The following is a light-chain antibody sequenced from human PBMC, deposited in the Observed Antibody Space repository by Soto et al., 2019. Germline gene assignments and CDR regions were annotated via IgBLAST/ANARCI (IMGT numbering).Light chain of an antibody. CDR1: ISDVGGYNY. Sequence: SARKRPASVSGSPGQSITISCTGTISDVGGYNYVSWYQQHPGKAPKLMIYEVSNRPSGVSIRFYGSKSGNTASLTISGLQAEHEADYYCSSYTSSTSLDVFGTGTKVTVL. CDR2: EVS. CDR3: SSYTSSTSLDV. V-gene: IGLV2-14*01. J-gene: IGLJ1*01.